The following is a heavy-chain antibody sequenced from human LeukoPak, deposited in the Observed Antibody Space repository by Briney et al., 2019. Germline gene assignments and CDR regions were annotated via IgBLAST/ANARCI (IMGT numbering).Heavy chain of an antibody. CDR1: GYIFTGYY. V-gene: IGHV1-2*06. J-gene: IGHJ4*02. CDR2: INPNSGGA. Sequence: GASVKVSCKASGYIFTGYYMHWVRQAPGQGLEWMGRINPNSGGANYAQKFQGRVAMTRDMSISTAYMELSRLGSDDTAVYYCARGFGSGWYGYYWGQGTLVTVSS. CDR3: ARGFGSGWYGYY. D-gene: IGHD6-13*01.